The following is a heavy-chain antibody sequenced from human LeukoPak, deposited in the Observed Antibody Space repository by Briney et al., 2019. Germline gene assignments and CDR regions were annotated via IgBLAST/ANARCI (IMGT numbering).Heavy chain of an antibody. J-gene: IGHJ5*01. CDR1: GFTFSDYY. V-gene: IGHV3-11*04. CDR2: ISSSGSTI. D-gene: IGHD3/OR15-3a*01. CDR3: ATIGTGDYRDDS. Sequence: GGSLRLSCAASGFTFSDYYMSWIRQAPGKGLEWVSYISSSGSTIYYADSVKGRFTISRDNSKNTVYLQMSSLRAEDTALYYCATIGTGDYRDDSWGQGTLVTVSS.